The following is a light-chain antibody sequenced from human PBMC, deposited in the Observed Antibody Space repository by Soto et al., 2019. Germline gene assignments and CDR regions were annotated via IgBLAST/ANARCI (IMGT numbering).Light chain of an antibody. J-gene: IGKJ1*01. Sequence: DIQMTQSPSSLSASVGDRVTITCRASQGIRKDLGWYQRKPGKAPKGLIFAASSLQSGVPSRFSGSGFGTEFTLTISNLQPEDSATYYCLQHNSYPWTFGQGTKVEIK. V-gene: IGKV1-17*02. CDR3: LQHNSYPWT. CDR1: QGIRKD. CDR2: AAS.